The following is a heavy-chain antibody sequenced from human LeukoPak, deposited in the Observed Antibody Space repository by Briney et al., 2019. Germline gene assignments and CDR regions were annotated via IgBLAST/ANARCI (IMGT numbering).Heavy chain of an antibody. J-gene: IGHJ6*02. CDR2: MNPNSGNT. D-gene: IGHD3-10*01. Sequence: ASVKVSCKASRYTFTSYDINWVREAAGQGLEWMGWMNPNSGNTGYAQKFQGRVTMTRNTSISTAYMELSSLRSEDTAVYYCARSDVDYYGSGYYYYYGMDVWGQGTTVTVSS. V-gene: IGHV1-8*01. CDR3: ARSDVDYYGSGYYYYYGMDV. CDR1: RYTFTSYD.